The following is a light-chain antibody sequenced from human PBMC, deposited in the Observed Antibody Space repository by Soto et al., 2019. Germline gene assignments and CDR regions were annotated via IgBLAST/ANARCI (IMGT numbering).Light chain of an antibody. J-gene: IGLJ3*02. CDR1: SSDVGAYNY. Sequence: QSALTQPASVSGSPGQSITISCTGTSSDVGAYNYVSWYRQHPGKALKLMIYEVTNRPSGVSNRFSGSKSGSTASLTISGLQAEDEADYYCSSYTSSSTLVFGGGTKLTVL. CDR3: SSYTSSSTLV. V-gene: IGLV2-14*01. CDR2: EVT.